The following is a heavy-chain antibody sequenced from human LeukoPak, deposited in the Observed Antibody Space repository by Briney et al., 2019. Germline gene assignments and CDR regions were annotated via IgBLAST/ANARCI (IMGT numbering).Heavy chain of an antibody. V-gene: IGHV1-18*01. J-gene: IGHJ4*02. D-gene: IGHD3-10*01. CDR1: GYTFTSYG. CDR2: ISAYNGNT. CDR3: ASETYGSGSYYRAPVGY. Sequence: ASVKVSCKASGYTFTSYGISWVRQAPGQGLEWMGWISAYNGNTNYAQKLQGRVTMTTDTSTSTAYMELRSLRSDDTAVYYCASETYGSGSYYRAPVGYWGQGTLVTVSS.